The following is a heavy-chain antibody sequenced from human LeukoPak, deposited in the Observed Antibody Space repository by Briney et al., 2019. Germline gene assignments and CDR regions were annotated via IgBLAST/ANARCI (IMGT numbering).Heavy chain of an antibody. Sequence: GGSLRLSCAASGFTFSSYSMYWVRQAPGKGLEWVSSISSSSSYIYYADSVKGRFTISRDNAKNSLYLQMNSLRAEDTAVYYCARDGVVAAIVYYYYGMDVWGQGTTVTVSS. CDR2: ISSSSSYI. CDR1: GFTFSSYS. D-gene: IGHD2-15*01. CDR3: ARDGVVAAIVYYYYGMDV. J-gene: IGHJ6*02. V-gene: IGHV3-21*01.